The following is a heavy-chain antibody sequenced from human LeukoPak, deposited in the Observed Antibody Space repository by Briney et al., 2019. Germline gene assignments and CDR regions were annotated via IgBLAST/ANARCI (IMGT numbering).Heavy chain of an antibody. Sequence: GGSLRLSCAASGFNFYSYRMNWVRQAPGQGLEWVSSFTSDSSSTSINYADSVKGRFTISRDNAKNSLYPQMTSLRADDTAVHYCARAFDGYSEDYWGQGTLVTVSS. CDR1: GFNFYSYR. CDR3: ARAFDGYSEDY. D-gene: IGHD5-24*01. V-gene: IGHV3-21*01. J-gene: IGHJ4*02. CDR2: FTSDSSSTSI.